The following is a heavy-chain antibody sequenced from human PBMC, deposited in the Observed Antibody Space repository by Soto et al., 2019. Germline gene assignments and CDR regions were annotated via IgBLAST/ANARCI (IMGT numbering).Heavy chain of an antibody. V-gene: IGHV1-69*13. Sequence: SVKVSCKASGGTFSSYAISWVRQAPGQGLEWMGGIIPTFGTANYTQKFQGRVTITADESTSTAYMELSSLRSEDTAVYYCARASSGYLTTLGWWFDPWGQGTLVTVSS. J-gene: IGHJ5*02. D-gene: IGHD3-22*01. CDR2: IIPTFGTA. CDR3: ARASSGYLTTLGWWFDP. CDR1: GGTFSSYA.